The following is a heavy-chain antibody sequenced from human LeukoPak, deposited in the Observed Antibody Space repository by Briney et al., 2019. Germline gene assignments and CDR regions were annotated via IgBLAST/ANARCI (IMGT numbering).Heavy chain of an antibody. Sequence: ASVKVSCKASGDTFTSYGISWVRQAPGQGLEWMGWISVYNVNTNYAQKFQGRVTMTTDTSTSTAYMELRSLRSDGTAVYYCARVLSGTTALDYWGQGTLVTVS. D-gene: IGHD1-20*01. CDR3: ARVLSGTTALDY. V-gene: IGHV1-18*01. CDR2: ISVYNVNT. CDR1: GDTFTSYG. J-gene: IGHJ4*02.